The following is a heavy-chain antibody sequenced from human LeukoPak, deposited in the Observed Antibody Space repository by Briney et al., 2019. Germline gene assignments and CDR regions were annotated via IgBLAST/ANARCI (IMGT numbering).Heavy chain of an antibody. CDR3: TRGREGNYGLFDS. V-gene: IGHV3-74*01. J-gene: IGHJ4*02. D-gene: IGHD3-10*01. Sequence: GGSLRLSCATSGFTFSSYWMHWFRQAPGKGLVWVSRINDDGRTTNYADSVKGRFTISRDNAKNTVYLQMSSLRAEDTAVYYCTRGREGNYGLFDSWGQGTLVTLSS. CDR1: GFTFSSYW. CDR2: INDDGRTT.